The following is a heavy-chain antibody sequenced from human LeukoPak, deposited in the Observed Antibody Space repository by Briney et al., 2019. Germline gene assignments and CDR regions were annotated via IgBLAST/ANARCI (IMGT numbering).Heavy chain of an antibody. V-gene: IGHV3-20*04. D-gene: IGHD3-22*01. Sequence: GSPRLSCAASGFTFDDYGLTWVRQAPGKGLEWVSGINWNGGSTGYADSVKGRFTISRDNAKNFLYLQMNSLRAEDTALYYCARDRDSSSGYYCLIDYWGQGTLVTVSS. CDR3: ARDRDSSSGYYCLIDY. J-gene: IGHJ4*02. CDR2: INWNGGST. CDR1: GFTFDDYG.